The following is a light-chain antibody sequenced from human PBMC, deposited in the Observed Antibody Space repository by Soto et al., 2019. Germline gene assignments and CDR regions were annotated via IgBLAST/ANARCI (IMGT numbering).Light chain of an antibody. J-gene: IGLJ2*01. CDR3: QAWDSSFEWA. CDR2: QVS. Sequence: SYELTQPPSVSVSPGQTASITCSGDRLGNKYSCWYQQKAGQSPVLVIYQVSKRPSGVPERFSASSSGNTATLTISGTQAIDEADYYCQAWDSSFEWAFGGGTKLTVL. CDR1: RLGNKY. V-gene: IGLV3-1*01.